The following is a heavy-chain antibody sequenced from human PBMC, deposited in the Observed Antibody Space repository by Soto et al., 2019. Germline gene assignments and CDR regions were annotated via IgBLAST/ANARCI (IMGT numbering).Heavy chain of an antibody. CDR1: GGSFSGYY. V-gene: IGHV4-34*01. Sequence: SETLSLTCAVYGGSFSGYYWSWIRQPPGKGLEWIGEINHSGSTNYNPSLKSRVTISVDTSKNQFSLKLSSVTAADTAVYYCARWVAASRAYYYYGMDVWGQGTTVTVSS. CDR2: INHSGST. J-gene: IGHJ6*02. CDR3: ARWVAASRAYYYYGMDV. D-gene: IGHD6-6*01.